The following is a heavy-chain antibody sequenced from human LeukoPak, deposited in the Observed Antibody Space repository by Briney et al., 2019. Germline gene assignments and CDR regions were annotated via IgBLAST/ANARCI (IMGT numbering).Heavy chain of an antibody. CDR2: ISSSSSYT. V-gene: IGHV3-11*06. CDR3: ARAGTYYYDSSGD. CDR1: GFTFNDYY. Sequence: PGGSLRLSCAASGFTFNDYYMSWIRQAPGKGLEWVSYISSSSSYTNYADSVKGRFTISRGNAKNSLYLQMNSLRAEDTAVYYCARAGTYYYDSSGDWGQGTLVTVSS. D-gene: IGHD3-22*01. J-gene: IGHJ4*02.